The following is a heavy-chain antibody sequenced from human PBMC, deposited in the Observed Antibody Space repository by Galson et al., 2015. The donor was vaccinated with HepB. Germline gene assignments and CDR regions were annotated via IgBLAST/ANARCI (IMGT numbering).Heavy chain of an antibody. J-gene: IGHJ3*02. D-gene: IGHD3-22*01. CDR1: GFTFSSYA. CDR2: ISYDGSNK. Sequence: SLRLSCAASGFTFSSYAMHWVRQAPGKGLEWVAVISYDGSNKYYADSVKGRFTISRDNSKNTLYLQMNSLRAEDTAVYYCARPRYYDSHDAFDIWGQGTMVTVSS. CDR3: ARPRYYDSHDAFDI. V-gene: IGHV3-30-3*01.